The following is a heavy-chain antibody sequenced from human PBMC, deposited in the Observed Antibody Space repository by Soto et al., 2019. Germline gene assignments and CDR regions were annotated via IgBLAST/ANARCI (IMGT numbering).Heavy chain of an antibody. CDR2: IIPIFGTA. Sequence: VKVSCKASGGTFSSYAISWVRQAPGQGLEWMGGIIPIFGTANYAQKFQGRVTITADKSTSTAYMELSSLRSEDTAVYYCAREYSSSSNYYYGMDVWGQGTTVTVSS. J-gene: IGHJ6*02. CDR3: AREYSSSSNYYYGMDV. V-gene: IGHV1-69*06. CDR1: GGTFSSYA. D-gene: IGHD6-6*01.